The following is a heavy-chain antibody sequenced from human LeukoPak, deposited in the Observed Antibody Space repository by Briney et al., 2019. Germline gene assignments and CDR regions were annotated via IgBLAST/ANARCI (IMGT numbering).Heavy chain of an antibody. CDR3: AKDVGKWESLHFFDY. D-gene: IGHD1-26*01. CDR2: ISGSGAST. V-gene: IGHV3-23*01. Sequence: GGPLRLSCLTSGSTLSTNAMSWVRQAPGKGLEWISGISGSGASTYYADSVKGRFTISRDDSRNTLYLQMNSLRGDDTAVYYCAKDVGKWESLHFFDYWGQGTLVTVSS. CDR1: GSTLSTNA. J-gene: IGHJ4*02.